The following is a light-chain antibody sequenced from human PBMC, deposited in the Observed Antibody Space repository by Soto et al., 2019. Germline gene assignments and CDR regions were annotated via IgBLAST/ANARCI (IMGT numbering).Light chain of an antibody. Sequence: QSVLTQPASVSGSPGQSMTISCTGTSSDIGGYYYVSWYQHHPGKAPKLLIYQVTNRPSRVSNRFSGSKSGNTASLTISGLQADDEADYYRTSYSSSDIFYVFGTGTKVTVL. V-gene: IGLV2-14*01. CDR2: QVT. CDR3: TSYSSSDIFYV. CDR1: SSDIGGYYY. J-gene: IGLJ1*01.